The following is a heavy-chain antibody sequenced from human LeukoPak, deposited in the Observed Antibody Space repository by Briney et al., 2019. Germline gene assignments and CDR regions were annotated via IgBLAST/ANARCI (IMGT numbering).Heavy chain of an antibody. J-gene: IGHJ6*03. Sequence: ASVKVSCKASGYTFTGYYMHWVRQAPGQGLEWMGWINPNSGGTNYAQKFQGRVTMTRDTSISTAYMELSRLRSDDTAVYYCARLIVLRYFDWPYMDVWGKGTTVTVSS. D-gene: IGHD3-9*01. CDR3: ARLIVLRYFDWPYMDV. V-gene: IGHV1-2*02. CDR1: GYTFTGYY. CDR2: INPNSGGT.